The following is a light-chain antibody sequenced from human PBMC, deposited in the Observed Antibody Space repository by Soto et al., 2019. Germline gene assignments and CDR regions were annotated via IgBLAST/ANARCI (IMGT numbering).Light chain of an antibody. V-gene: IGKV3-20*01. CDR2: GAS. J-gene: IGKJ5*01. Sequence: QSSGGLALPAGARVTLSCRATPSVTSSYLAWYQQKPGQAPRLLIYGASTRATGIPDRFSGSGSGTDFTLTITSLEPEDFAVFYCQQYATSPPSFGQGTRLEIK. CDR1: PSVTSSY. CDR3: QQYATSPPS.